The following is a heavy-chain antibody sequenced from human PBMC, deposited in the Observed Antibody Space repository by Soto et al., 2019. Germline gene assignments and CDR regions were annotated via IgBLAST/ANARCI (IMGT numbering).Heavy chain of an antibody. CDR2: IHNSGTS. J-gene: IGHJ5*01. D-gene: IGHD3-22*01. Sequence: SETLSLTCTVSGDTSTSYYWGRIRQAPGKGLKWIGHIHNSGTSTHNPSLNGRVTISIDMSKKQFSLKLTSLTSADTAVYYCARDFYDSVGYTWFDSWSQGTLVTVSS. CDR3: ARDFYDSVGYTWFDS. V-gene: IGHV4-59*01. CDR1: GDTSTSYY.